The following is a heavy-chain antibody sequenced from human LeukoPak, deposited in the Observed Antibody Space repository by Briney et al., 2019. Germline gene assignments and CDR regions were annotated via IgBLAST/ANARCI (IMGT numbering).Heavy chain of an antibody. V-gene: IGHV3-11*06. J-gene: IGHJ4*02. Sequence: GGSLRLSCAASGFTFSASYMTWVRQAPGKGLEWLSYISGDSGDTNYADSVKGRFTISRDNAKNSLYLQMNSLRAEDTAVYYCARHHCSSTSCYPGVDYWGQGTLVTVSS. CDR2: ISGDSGDT. CDR3: ARHHCSSTSCYPGVDY. CDR1: GFTFSASY. D-gene: IGHD2-2*01.